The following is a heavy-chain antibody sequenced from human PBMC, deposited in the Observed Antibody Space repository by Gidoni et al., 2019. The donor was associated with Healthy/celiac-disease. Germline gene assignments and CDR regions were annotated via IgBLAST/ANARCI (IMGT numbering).Heavy chain of an antibody. Sequence: QVQLQQWGAGLLKPSETLSLTCAVYGGSFSGYYWSWIRQPPGKGLEWIGEINHSGSTNYNPSLKSRVTISVDTSKNQFSLKLSSVTAADTAVYYCARGTRWLHYPYYYYGMDVWGQGTTVTVSS. V-gene: IGHV4-34*01. CDR3: ARGTRWLHYPYYYYGMDV. CDR2: INHSGST. J-gene: IGHJ6*02. D-gene: IGHD5-12*01. CDR1: GGSFSGYY.